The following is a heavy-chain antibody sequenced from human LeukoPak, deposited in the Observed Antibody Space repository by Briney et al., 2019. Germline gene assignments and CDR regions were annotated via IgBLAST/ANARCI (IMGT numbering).Heavy chain of an antibody. CDR2: ISSSSSYI. Sequence: GGSLRLSCAASGFMFSNHWMTWVRQAPGKGLEWVSSISSSSSYIYYADSVKGRFTISRDNAKNSLYLQMNSLRAEDTAVYYCASPHYDFWSGAFDIWGQGTMVTVSS. V-gene: IGHV3-21*01. D-gene: IGHD3-3*01. J-gene: IGHJ3*02. CDR3: ASPHYDFWSGAFDI. CDR1: GFMFSNHW.